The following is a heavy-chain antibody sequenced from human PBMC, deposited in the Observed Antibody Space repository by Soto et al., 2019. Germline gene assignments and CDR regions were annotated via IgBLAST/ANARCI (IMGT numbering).Heavy chain of an antibody. CDR1: ASTISSYY. D-gene: IGHD3-16*02. J-gene: IGHJ4*02. V-gene: IGHV4-59*01. CDR2: IYYSGTT. Sequence: SLTLPLTCTVSASTISSYYWSWIRQPPGRGLEWIGYIYYSGTTNYNPSLKSRVTISVDTSKNQFSLKLRSVTAAATPVYSCAGSAETVWGSYRYTVDYWGQGALVTVS. CDR3: AGSAETVWGSYRYTVDY.